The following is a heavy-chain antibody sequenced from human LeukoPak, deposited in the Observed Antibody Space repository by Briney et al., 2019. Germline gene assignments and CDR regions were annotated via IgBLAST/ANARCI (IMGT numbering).Heavy chain of an antibody. CDR1: GGTFSSYA. D-gene: IGHD3-10*01. CDR3: ARSMVRGVISNFDY. V-gene: IGHV1-69*01. J-gene: IGHJ4*02. CDR2: IIPIFGTA. Sequence: SVKVSCKASGGTFSSYAISWVRQAPGQGLEWMGGIIPIFGTANYAQKFQGRVTITADESTSTAYMELSSLRSDDTAVYYCARSMVRGVISNFDYWGQGTLVTVSS.